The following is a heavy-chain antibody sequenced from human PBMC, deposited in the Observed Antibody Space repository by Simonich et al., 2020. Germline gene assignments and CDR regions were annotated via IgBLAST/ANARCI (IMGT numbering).Heavy chain of an antibody. V-gene: IGHV1-2*02. J-gene: IGHJ4*02. CDR3: ARDRSGYDQHHFDY. Sequence: QVQLVQSGAEVKKPGASVKVSCKASGYTFTGYYMHWVRQAPGQGLEWVGWINPNSGGTNYAQKFQGRVTRTRDTSISTAYMELSRLRSDDTAVYYCARDRSGYDQHHFDYWGQGTLVTVSS. CDR1: GYTFTGYY. D-gene: IGHD5-12*01. CDR2: INPNSGGT.